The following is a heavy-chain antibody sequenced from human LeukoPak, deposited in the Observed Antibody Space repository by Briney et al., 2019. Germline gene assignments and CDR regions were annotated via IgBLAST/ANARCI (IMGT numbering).Heavy chain of an antibody. V-gene: IGHV1-69*02. CDR2: IIPILCIA. Sequence: MGRIIPILCIANYAQKFQGRVTITADKSTSTAYMELSSLRSEDTAVYYCARSPEAAKNFDYWGQGTLVTVSS. J-gene: IGHJ4*02. CDR3: ARSPEAAKNFDY.